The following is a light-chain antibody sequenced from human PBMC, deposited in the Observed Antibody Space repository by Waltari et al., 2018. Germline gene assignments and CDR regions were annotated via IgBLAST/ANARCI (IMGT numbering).Light chain of an antibody. CDR1: QNIDGR. J-gene: IGKJ3*01. V-gene: IGKV1-39*01. Sequence: DVQMTQSPSSLSASVGATVTITCRTSQNIDGRLTWLQQKPGKAPELLIYGTSILRGGVPSRFSGSGSGTNFTLTIYNLQPEDFAAYYCQQYYTFPRLSFGPGTTFDV. CDR3: QQYYTFPRLS. CDR2: GTS.